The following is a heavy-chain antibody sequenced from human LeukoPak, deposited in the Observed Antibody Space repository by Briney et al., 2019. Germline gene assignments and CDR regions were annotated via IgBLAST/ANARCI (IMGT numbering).Heavy chain of an antibody. CDR2: IYYSGST. V-gene: IGHV4-59*01. D-gene: IGHD6-6*01. Sequence: SETLSLTCTVSGGSISSNYWSWIRQPPGKGLEWIGYIYYSGSTNYNPSLKSRVTISVDTSKNQFSLKLSSVTAADTAVYYCARLAEYSSSFDYWGQGTLVTVSS. CDR1: GGSISSNY. CDR3: ARLAEYSSSFDY. J-gene: IGHJ4*02.